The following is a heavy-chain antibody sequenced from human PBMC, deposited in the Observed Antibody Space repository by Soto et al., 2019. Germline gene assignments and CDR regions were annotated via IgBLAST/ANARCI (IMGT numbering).Heavy chain of an antibody. D-gene: IGHD6-6*01. CDR2: IYYSGST. CDR1: GGSVSSGSYY. CDR3: ANSAFKRSIAARQGGAFDY. J-gene: IGHJ4*02. V-gene: IGHV4-61*01. Sequence: ETLSLTCTVSGGSVSSGSYYWSWIRQPPGKGLEWIGYIYYSGSTNYNPSLKSRVTISVDTSKNQFSLKLSSVTAADTAVYYCANSAFKRSIAARQGGAFDYWGQGTLVTVSS.